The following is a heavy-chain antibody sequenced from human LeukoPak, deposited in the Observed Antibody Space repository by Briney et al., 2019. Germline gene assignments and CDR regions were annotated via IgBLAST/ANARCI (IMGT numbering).Heavy chain of an antibody. J-gene: IGHJ3*02. CDR2: INPSGGST. D-gene: IGHD1-26*01. V-gene: IGHV1-46*01. Sequence: RASVKVSCKASGYTFTSYYMHWVRQAPGQGLEWMGIINPSGGSTSYAQKFQGRVTMTRDMSTSTVYMELSSLRSEDTAVYYCARALDVIVGAHDAFDIWGQGTMVTVSS. CDR1: GYTFTSYY. CDR3: ARALDVIVGAHDAFDI.